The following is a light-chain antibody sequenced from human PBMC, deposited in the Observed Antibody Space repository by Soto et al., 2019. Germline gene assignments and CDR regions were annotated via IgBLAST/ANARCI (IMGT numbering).Light chain of an antibody. CDR2: EVT. J-gene: IGLJ3*02. Sequence: SALTQPASVSGSPGQSITISCTGTSSYLGSYNLVSWYQQHPGKAPKLMIYEVTKRPSGVSNRFSGSKSGNTASLTISGLQAEDEADYYCCSYTDGSTFVFGGGTQLTVL. CDR1: SSYLGSYNL. CDR3: CSYTDGSTFV. V-gene: IGLV2-23*02.